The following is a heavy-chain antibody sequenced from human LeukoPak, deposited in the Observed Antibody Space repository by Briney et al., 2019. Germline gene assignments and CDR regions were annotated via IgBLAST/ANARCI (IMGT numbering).Heavy chain of an antibody. CDR1: GFTFSRYG. CDR3: AKDLGYSWDWGAFDI. J-gene: IGHJ3*02. D-gene: IGHD5-18*01. V-gene: IGHV3-30*18. CDR2: VSYDGKKE. Sequence: GGSLRLSCAASGFTFSRYGMYWVRQAPGKGLEWVAAVSYDGKKEYYTDSVKGRITISRDNSKNTLDLQMNSLRAEDTAVYYCAKDLGYSWDWGAFDIWGQGTMVTVSS.